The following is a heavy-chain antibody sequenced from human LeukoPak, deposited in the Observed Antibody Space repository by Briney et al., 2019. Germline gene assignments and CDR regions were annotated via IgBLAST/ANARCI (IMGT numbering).Heavy chain of an antibody. D-gene: IGHD2-2*01. V-gene: IGHV4-59*01. J-gene: IGHJ6*02. Sequence: SETLSLTCTASGGSISSYYWSWIRQPPGKGLEWIGYIYYSGSTNYNPSLKSRVTISVDTSKNQFSLKLSSVTAADTAVYYCARELHCSSTSCYRDYYYGMDVWGQGTTVTVSS. CDR2: IYYSGST. CDR1: GGSISSYY. CDR3: ARELHCSSTSCYRDYYYGMDV.